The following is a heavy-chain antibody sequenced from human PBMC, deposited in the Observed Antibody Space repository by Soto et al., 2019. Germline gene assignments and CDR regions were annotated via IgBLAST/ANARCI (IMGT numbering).Heavy chain of an antibody. CDR2: INHSAST. CDR3: ASAPRFGELLYNWLDP. V-gene: IGHV4-34*01. J-gene: IGHJ5*02. Sequence: KPSETLSLTCAVYGGSFSGYYWSWIRQPPGKGLEWIGEINHSASTNYNPSLKSRVTISVDTSKNQFSLKLSSVTAADTAVYYCASAPRFGELLYNWLDPWGQGTLVTVSS. D-gene: IGHD3-10*01. CDR1: GGSFSGYY.